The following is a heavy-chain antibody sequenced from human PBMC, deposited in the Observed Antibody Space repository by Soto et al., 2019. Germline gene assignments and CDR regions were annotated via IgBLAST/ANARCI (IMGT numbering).Heavy chain of an antibody. Sequence: SVKVSCKASGFTFTSSAMQWVRQARGQRLEWIGWIVVGSGNTNYAQKFQERVTITRDMSTSTAYMELSSLRSEDTAVYYCAGDPPRYFGVATSHHWGYYYYGMDVWGQGTTVTVSS. CDR3: AGDPPRYFGVATSHHWGYYYYGMDV. V-gene: IGHV1-58*02. CDR2: IVVGSGNT. D-gene: IGHD3-3*01. J-gene: IGHJ6*02. CDR1: GFTFTSSA.